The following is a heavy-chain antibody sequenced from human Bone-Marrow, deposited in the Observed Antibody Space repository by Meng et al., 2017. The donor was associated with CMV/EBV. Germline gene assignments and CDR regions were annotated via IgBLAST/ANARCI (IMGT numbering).Heavy chain of an antibody. CDR1: GYTFTSYY. Sequence: ASVKVSCKASGYTFTSYYMHWVRQAPGQGLEWMGIINPSGGSTSYAQKFRGRVTMTRDTSTSTVYMELSSLRSEDTAVYYCARARPGSYCSGTLDYWGQGTLVTVSS. V-gene: IGHV1-46*01. D-gene: IGHD3-10*01. CDR3: ARARPGSYCSGTLDY. CDR2: INPSGGST. J-gene: IGHJ4*02.